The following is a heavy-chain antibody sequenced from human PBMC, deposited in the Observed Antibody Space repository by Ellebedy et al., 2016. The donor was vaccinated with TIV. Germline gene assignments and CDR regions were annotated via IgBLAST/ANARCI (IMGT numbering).Heavy chain of an antibody. V-gene: IGHV4-59*08. CDR2: IYYIGNT. J-gene: IGHJ6*02. Sequence: MPSETLSLTCSVSGGSISGYYWGWILQPPGKGLEWVGYIYYIGNTNYNPSLKGRATMSLDTSKNHFSLQLSSVTAADTAVYYCARQYTSTHYYYYGMDVWGQGTTVTVTS. D-gene: IGHD6-13*01. CDR1: GGSISGYY. CDR3: ARQYTSTHYYYYGMDV.